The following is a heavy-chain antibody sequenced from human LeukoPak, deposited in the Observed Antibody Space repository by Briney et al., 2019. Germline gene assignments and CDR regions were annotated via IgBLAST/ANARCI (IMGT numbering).Heavy chain of an antibody. Sequence: QPGRSLRLSCAASGFAFSTYGMHWVRQAPGKGLEWVAVISYDGSNKYYADSVKGRFTISRDNSKNTLYLQMNSLRAEDTAVYYCARESMGELSLIDYWGQGTLVTVSS. CDR1: GFAFSTYG. D-gene: IGHD3-16*02. J-gene: IGHJ4*02. CDR3: ARESMGELSLIDY. CDR2: ISYDGSNK. V-gene: IGHV3-30*03.